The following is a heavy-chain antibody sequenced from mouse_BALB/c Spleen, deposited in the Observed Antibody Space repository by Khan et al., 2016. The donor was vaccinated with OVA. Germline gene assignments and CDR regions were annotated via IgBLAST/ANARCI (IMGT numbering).Heavy chain of an antibody. CDR1: GYTFTSYW. D-gene: IGHD2-1*01. V-gene: IGHV1S132*01. Sequence: QIQLVQSGAELVKPGASVKLSCKTSGYTFTSYWIQWVKQRPGQGLGWIGQIFPGTGTTYYHENFKGKATLTVDTSSSTAYMQLRSLTSDDSDVYFCARGYFGNYDFAYWGQGTLVTVSP. CDR3: ARGYFGNYDFAY. CDR2: IFPGTGTT. J-gene: IGHJ3*01.